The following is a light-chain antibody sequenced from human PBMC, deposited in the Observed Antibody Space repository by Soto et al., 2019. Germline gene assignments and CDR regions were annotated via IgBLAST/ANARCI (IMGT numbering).Light chain of an antibody. CDR3: CSYTSTRTYV. CDR1: SSDIGSSNY. CDR2: DVS. V-gene: IGLV2-14*01. Sequence: QSALTQPASVSGSPGQSITLSCTGTSSDIGSSNYVSWYQQHPGKAPKLMTYDVSNRPSGASDRFSGSKSGNTASLTISGLQAEDEADYYCCSYTSTRTYVFGSGTKLTVL. J-gene: IGLJ1*01.